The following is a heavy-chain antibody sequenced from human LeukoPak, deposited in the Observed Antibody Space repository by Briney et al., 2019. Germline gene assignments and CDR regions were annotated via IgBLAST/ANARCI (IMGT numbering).Heavy chain of an antibody. V-gene: IGHV3-21*01. J-gene: IGHJ4*02. Sequence: GALRLSCAASGFTFSSYSMNWVRQAPGKGLEWVSSISSSSSYIYYADSVKGRFTISRDNAKNSLYLQMNSLRAEDTAVYYCARVGGNYYDSSAFDYWGQGTLVTVSS. CDR1: GFTFSSYS. CDR2: ISSSSSYI. CDR3: ARVGGNYYDSSAFDY. D-gene: IGHD3-22*01.